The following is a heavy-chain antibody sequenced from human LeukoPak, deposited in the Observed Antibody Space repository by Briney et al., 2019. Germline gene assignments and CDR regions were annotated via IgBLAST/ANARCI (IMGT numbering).Heavy chain of an antibody. J-gene: IGHJ4*02. V-gene: IGHV4-4*02. CDR1: GGSISSSNW. CDR2: IYHSGTT. CDR3: ARAVIRREYNGYELDY. Sequence: SGTLSLTCAVSGGSISSSNWWTWVRQPPGKGLEWLGEIYHSGTTNYNPSLKSRVTISVDKSKNQFSLNLSSVTAADTAVFYCARAVIRREYNGYELDYWGQGILVTVSS. D-gene: IGHD5-12*01.